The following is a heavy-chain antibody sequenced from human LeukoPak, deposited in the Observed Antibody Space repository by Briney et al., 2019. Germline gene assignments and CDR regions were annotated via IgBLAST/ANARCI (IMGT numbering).Heavy chain of an antibody. J-gene: IGHJ4*02. CDR1: GFTFSSYW. Sequence: PGGSLRLSCAASGFTFSSYWMSWVRQAPGKGLEWVANIKQDGSEKNYVDSVKGRFTISRDNAKNSLYLQMNSLRAEDTAVYYCARVGYDILTGYSSLDYWGQGTLVTVSS. V-gene: IGHV3-7*01. D-gene: IGHD3-9*01. CDR2: IKQDGSEK. CDR3: ARVGYDILTGYSSLDY.